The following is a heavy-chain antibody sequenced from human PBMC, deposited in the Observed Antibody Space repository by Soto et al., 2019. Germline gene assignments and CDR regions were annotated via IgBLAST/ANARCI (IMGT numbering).Heavy chain of an antibody. CDR3: AKDNLAVAFASPFDY. CDR1: GFTFSSYG. V-gene: IGHV3-30*18. J-gene: IGHJ4*02. D-gene: IGHD6-19*01. Sequence: QVQLVESGGGVVQPGRSLRLSCAASGFTFSSYGMHWVRQAPGKGLEWGAVISYDGGNKYYPDSVKGRFTISRDNYKNTLYLQINSLTDEDTSVYYCAKDNLAVAFASPFDYWGQGTLVTLSS. CDR2: ISYDGGNK.